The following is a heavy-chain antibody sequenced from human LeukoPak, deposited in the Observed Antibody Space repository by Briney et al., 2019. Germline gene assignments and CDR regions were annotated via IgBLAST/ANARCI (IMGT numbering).Heavy chain of an antibody. V-gene: IGHV4-39*01. D-gene: IGHD2-2*01. Sequence: SETLSLTCTVSGGSISSYYWGWIRQPPGKGLEWIGSIYYSGSTYYNPSLKSRVTISVDTSKNQFSLKLSSVTAADTAVYYCARLPDIVVVPADQYYMDVWGKGTTVTVSS. CDR3: ARLPDIVVVPADQYYMDV. CDR2: IYYSGST. CDR1: GGSISSYY. J-gene: IGHJ6*03.